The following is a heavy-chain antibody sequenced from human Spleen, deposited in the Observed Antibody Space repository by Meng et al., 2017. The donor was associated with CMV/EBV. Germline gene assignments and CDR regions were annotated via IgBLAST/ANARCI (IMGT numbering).Heavy chain of an antibody. CDR1: GYRFTDHY. J-gene: IGHJ4*02. CDR2: IYPNSGGT. V-gene: IGHV1-2*02. Sequence: ASVKVSCKASGYRFTDHYFHWVRQAPGQGLEWMGWIYPNSGGTHYAQKFQGRLTVTRDTSISTGYMDLSSLGSDDTAVYYCARDNDWGPDYWGQGTRVTVSS. CDR3: ARDNDWGPDY. D-gene: IGHD7-27*01.